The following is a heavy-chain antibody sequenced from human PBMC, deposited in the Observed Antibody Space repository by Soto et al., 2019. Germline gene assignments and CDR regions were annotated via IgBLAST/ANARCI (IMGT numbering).Heavy chain of an antibody. CDR1: GFTFTYSD. V-gene: IGHV3-73*02. J-gene: IGHJ4*02. Sequence: EVQLVESGGGLVQPGGALKLSCAASGFTFTYSDMHWVRQASGKGLEWVGRIRIKAKNYATEYAASVKGRFTISRDDSKNTAYLQMNSLKNEDTAVYYCTSPSCDSSNCYALDYWGQGFLVTVSS. CDR2: IRIKAKNYAT. CDR3: TSPSCDSSNCYALDY. D-gene: IGHD2-2*01.